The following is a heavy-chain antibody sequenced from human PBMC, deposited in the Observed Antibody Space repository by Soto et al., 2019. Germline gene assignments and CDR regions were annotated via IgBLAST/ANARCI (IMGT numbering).Heavy chain of an antibody. D-gene: IGHD2-15*01. CDR1: GYTFTSYD. CDR2: INAGNGNT. J-gene: IGHJ6*02. Sequence: ASVKVSCKASGYTFTSYDINWVRQATGQGLEWMGWINAGNGNTKYSQKFQGRVTITRDTSASTAYMELSSLRSEDTAVYYCARGRSGVVPGNYYYYGMDVWGQGTTVTVSS. V-gene: IGHV1-3*01. CDR3: ARGRSGVVPGNYYYYGMDV.